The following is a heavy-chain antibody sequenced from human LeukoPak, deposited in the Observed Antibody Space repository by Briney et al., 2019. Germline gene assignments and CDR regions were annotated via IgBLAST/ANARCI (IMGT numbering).Heavy chain of an antibody. CDR3: ARLGEYCSGGSCYSPHFDY. D-gene: IGHD2-15*01. CDR1: GYSFTSYW. Sequence: PGESLKSSCKGSGYSFTSYWIGWVRQMPGRGLEWMGIIYPGDSDTRYSPSFQGQVTISADKSISTAYLQWSSLKASDTAMYYCARLGEYCSGGSCYSPHFDYWGQGTLVTVSS. J-gene: IGHJ4*02. V-gene: IGHV5-51*01. CDR2: IYPGDSDT.